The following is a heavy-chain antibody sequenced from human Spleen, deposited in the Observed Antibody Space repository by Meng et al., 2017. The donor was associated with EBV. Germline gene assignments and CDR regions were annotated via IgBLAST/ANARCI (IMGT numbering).Heavy chain of an antibody. CDR3: AGRDHAPLY. Sequence: VVRQESGPGLVKPSQTLSLTCAVSGDSISGGGNYWSWIRQPPGKGLEWLGYIYFSGSTYYNPSLRSRITISLDTSDNHFSLKLTSVTAADTAVYYCAGRDHAPLYWGQGALVTVSS. J-gene: IGHJ4*02. V-gene: IGHV4-30-4*01. CDR1: GDSISGGGNY. D-gene: IGHD1-14*01. CDR2: IYFSGST.